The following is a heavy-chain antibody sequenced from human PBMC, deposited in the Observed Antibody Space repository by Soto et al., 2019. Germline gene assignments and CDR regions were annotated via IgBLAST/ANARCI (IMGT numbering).Heavy chain of an antibody. Sequence: QAHLEQSGAELKRPGASVKVSCKASGYTFSDFDINWLRQASGQGPEWMGWMNAKSGDTFFPQRVQGKFNMTWDTSLSTAYMEVGSLTSDDTAIYYCVRGNPFNYAGFDVWGQGTTVAVSS. J-gene: IGHJ6*02. CDR2: MNAKSGDT. CDR1: GYTFSDFD. V-gene: IGHV1-8*01. CDR3: VRGNPFNYAGFDV. D-gene: IGHD3-16*01.